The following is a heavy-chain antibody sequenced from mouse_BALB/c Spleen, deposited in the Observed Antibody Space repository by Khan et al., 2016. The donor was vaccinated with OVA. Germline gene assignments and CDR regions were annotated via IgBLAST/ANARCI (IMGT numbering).Heavy chain of an antibody. CDR2: ISSAGTYT. J-gene: IGHJ3*01. CDR1: GFTFSTFV. V-gene: IGHV5-9-1*01. D-gene: IGHD2-1*01. CDR3: ANGNYGWFAY. Sequence: EVELVESGGGLVKPGGSLKLSCAASGFTFSTFVMSWVRQTPEKRLEWVATISSAGTYTYYPDSVKGRFTISRDNAKNTLYVQMNSLRSEDTAMYYCANGNYGWFAYWGQVTLVTVSA.